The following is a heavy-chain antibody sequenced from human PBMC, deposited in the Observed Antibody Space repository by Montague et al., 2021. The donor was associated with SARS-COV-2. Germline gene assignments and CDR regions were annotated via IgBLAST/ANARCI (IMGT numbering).Heavy chain of an antibody. D-gene: IGHD2-21*01. J-gene: IGHJ6*02. CDR2: ITYSGST. V-gene: IGHV4-59*01. CDR1: GGSISSYY. Sequence: SETLSLTCTVSGGSISSYYWSWIRQPPGRGLQWIGDITYSGSTNYNPSLKSRVTISVDTSKNHFTLRLSSVTATDTAVYYCARDSRSSGCGYCYHGLDVWGQGTTVIVSS. CDR3: ARDSRSSGCGYCYHGLDV.